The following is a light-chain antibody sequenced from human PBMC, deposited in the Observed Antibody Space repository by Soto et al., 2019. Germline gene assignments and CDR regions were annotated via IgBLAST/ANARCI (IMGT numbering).Light chain of an antibody. CDR1: QGISDW. CDR2: GAS. Sequence: DIQMSQSPSSVSASVGDRVTITCRASQGISDWLAWYQQKPGKAPILLIYGASNLQSGVPSRFSGRGSGTDFTLNIDSLQPEDFATYYCQQANSFPPTFGQGTKVEIK. CDR3: QQANSFPPT. V-gene: IGKV1-12*01. J-gene: IGKJ2*01.